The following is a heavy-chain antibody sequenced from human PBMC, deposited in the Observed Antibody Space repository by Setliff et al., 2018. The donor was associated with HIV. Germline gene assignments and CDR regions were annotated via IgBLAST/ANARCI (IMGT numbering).Heavy chain of an antibody. Sequence: SETLSLTCTVSGGSISSSSYYWGWIRQPPGKGLEWIGYMYSGGNTYYKPSLKSRVTMSVDSSKNQFSLHLSSVTAADMAVYYCARGLRYGQGYFYYIMDVWGQGTTVTVSS. D-gene: IGHD3-9*01. CDR1: GGSISSSSYY. CDR3: ARGLRYGQGYFYYIMDV. J-gene: IGHJ6*02. CDR2: MYSGGNT. V-gene: IGHV4-39*02.